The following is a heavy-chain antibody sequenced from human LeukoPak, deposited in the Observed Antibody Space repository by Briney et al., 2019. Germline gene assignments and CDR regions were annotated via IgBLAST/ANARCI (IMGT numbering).Heavy chain of an antibody. V-gene: IGHV3-53*01. D-gene: IGHD6-19*01. CDR2: IYSGGRT. J-gene: IGHJ4*02. CDR1: GLTASSNN. Sequence: GGSLRLSFAASGLTASSNNISGVRQAQGKGLGGASVIYSGGRTYYADSVKGRFTISRDNAKNSLYLQMNSLRAEDTAVYYCAREGIAVAGTFFDYWGQGTLVTVSS. CDR3: AREGIAVAGTFFDY.